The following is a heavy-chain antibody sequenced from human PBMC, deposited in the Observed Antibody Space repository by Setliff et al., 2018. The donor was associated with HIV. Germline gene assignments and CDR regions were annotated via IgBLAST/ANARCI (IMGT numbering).Heavy chain of an antibody. J-gene: IGHJ4*02. CDR1: GGSISSGTYF. Sequence: KPSETLSLTCTVSGGSISSGTYFWSWIRQPAGKELEWIGHIHTSGNANYNPSLNSRVTISVDTSKNHFSLKLSSVTAADTAVYYCARSLLPSITVAGTIGYWGQGSLVTVSS. V-gene: IGHV4-61*09. CDR2: IHTSGNA. CDR3: ARSLLPSITVAGTIGY. D-gene: IGHD6-19*01.